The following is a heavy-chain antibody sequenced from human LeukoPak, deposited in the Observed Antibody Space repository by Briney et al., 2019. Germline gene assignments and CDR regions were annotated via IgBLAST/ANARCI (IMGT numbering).Heavy chain of an antibody. V-gene: IGHV3-66*01. D-gene: IGHD3-10*01. J-gene: IGHJ4*02. CDR3: ARDPNYYGSGGYDY. CDR2: INSGGNT. Sequence: GGSLRLSCAASGFTVSSNYMSWVRQAPGKGLEWVSLINSGGNTYYADSVKGRFTISRDNSKNTLYLQMNSLKAEDTAVYYCARDPNYYGSGGYDYWGQGTLVTVSS. CDR1: GFTVSSNY.